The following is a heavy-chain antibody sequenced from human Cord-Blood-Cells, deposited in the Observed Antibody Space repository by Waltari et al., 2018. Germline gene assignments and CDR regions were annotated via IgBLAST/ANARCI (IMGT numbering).Heavy chain of an antibody. CDR3: ARSYGEWRRGEKDAFDI. J-gene: IGHJ3*02. CDR2: IHPNSGGT. D-gene: IGHD3-10*01. CDR1: GYTFTGYY. Sequence: QVQLVQSGAEVKKPGASVKVSCKASGYTFTGYYMHWVRQAPGQGLGWMGWIHPNSGGTNYAQKFQGWVTMTRDTSISTAYMELSRLRSDDTAVYYCARSYGEWRRGEKDAFDIWGQGTMVTVSS. V-gene: IGHV1-2*04.